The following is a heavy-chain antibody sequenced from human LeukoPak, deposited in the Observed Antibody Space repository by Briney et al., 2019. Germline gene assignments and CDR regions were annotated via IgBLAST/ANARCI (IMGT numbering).Heavy chain of an antibody. CDR3: AKLVGTGTTPTDY. CDR1: GFTFSGSA. J-gene: IGHJ4*02. V-gene: IGHV3-73*01. CDR2: IRSKANSYAT. D-gene: IGHD1-1*01. Sequence: PGDSVKLSCAASGFTFSGSAMHWVRQASGKGLEWVGRIRSKANSYATTYAASVKGRFTISRDDSKHTLSLQMNSLRAEDTAIYYCAKLVGTGTTPTDYWGQGTL.